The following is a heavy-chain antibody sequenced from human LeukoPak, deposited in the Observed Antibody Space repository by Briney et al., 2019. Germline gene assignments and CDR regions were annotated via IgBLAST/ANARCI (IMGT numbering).Heavy chain of an antibody. V-gene: IGHV1-2*02. Sequence: ASAKVSCKASGYTFTGYYMHWVRQAPGQGLEWMGWIDPNSGGTNYAQKFQGRVTMTRDTSISTAYMELSRLRSDDTAVYYCARSTPTNYYYDSSGYTRGDYWGQGTLVTVSS. D-gene: IGHD3-22*01. CDR3: ARSTPTNYYYDSSGYTRGDY. CDR2: IDPNSGGT. CDR1: GYTFTGYY. J-gene: IGHJ4*02.